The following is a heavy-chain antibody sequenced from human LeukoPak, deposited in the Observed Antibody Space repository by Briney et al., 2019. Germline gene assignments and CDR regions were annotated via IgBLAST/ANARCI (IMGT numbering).Heavy chain of an antibody. CDR3: AITNYYDSSKIDY. CDR1: GYTFTGYY. CDR2: FDPEDGET. D-gene: IGHD3-22*01. J-gene: IGHJ4*02. V-gene: IGHV1-24*01. Sequence: RASVKVSCKASGYTFTGYYMHWVRQAPGKGLEWMGGFDPEDGETIYAQKFQGRVTMTEDTSTDTAYMELSSLRSEDTAVYYCAITNYYDSSKIDYWGQGTLVTVSS.